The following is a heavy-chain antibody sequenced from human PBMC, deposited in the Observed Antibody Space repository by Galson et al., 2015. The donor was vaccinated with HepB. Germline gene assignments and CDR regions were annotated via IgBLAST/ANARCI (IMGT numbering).Heavy chain of an antibody. J-gene: IGHJ6*02. CDR2: IKSKTDGGTT. CDR3: TTDQLYGDLREYYYYYGMDV. V-gene: IGHV3-15*01. CDR1: GFTFGNAW. D-gene: IGHD4-17*01. Sequence: SLRLSCAASGFTFGNAWMSWVRQAPGKGLEWVGRIKSKTDGGTTDYAAPVKGRFTISRDDSKNTLYLQMNSLKTEDTAVYYCTTDQLYGDLREYYYYYGMDVWGQGTTVTVSS.